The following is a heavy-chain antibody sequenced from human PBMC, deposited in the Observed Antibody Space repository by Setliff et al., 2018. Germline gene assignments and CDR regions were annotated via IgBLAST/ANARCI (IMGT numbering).Heavy chain of an antibody. J-gene: IGHJ6*03. CDR3: ARAKPHYYDSSGYYEGSMDV. V-gene: IGHV3-48*03. Sequence: GGSLRLSCAASGFTFSTYEMNWVRQAPGKGLEWVSYISSDGSTVFYADSVKGRFTISRDNSKNTLYLQMNSLRAEDTAVYYCARAKPHYYDSSGYYEGSMDVWGKGTTVTVSS. CDR1: GFTFSTYE. CDR2: ISSDGSTV. D-gene: IGHD3-22*01.